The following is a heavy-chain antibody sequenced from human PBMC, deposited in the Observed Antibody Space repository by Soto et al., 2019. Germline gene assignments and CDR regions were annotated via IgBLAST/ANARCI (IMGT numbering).Heavy chain of an antibody. V-gene: IGHV3-7*05. CDR1: GFIFKSYW. J-gene: IGHJ5*02. CDR3: AACGRAGGGPYDWVDP. CDR2: INQDGSEK. D-gene: IGHD2-8*02. Sequence: GGSLRLSCAASGFIFKSYWMTWVRQAPGKGLEWVANINQDGSEKCYVDSVKGRFTISRDNAKNSVYLQMNSLGADDTALYYCAACGRAGGGPYDWVDPWGQGTLVTVSS.